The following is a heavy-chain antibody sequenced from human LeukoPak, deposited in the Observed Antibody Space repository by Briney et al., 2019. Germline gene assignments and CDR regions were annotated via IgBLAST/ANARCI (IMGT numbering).Heavy chain of an antibody. CDR2: ISSLSEHT. Sequence: GGSLRTSCAASGYTFSSSSMNWVRRPPGKGLEWVSSISSLSEHTLYTDSVKGRFTISRDSAKNSLFLQMDSLRAEDTAVYYCANYETGVSYYYGTDVWGQGTTVTVSS. CDR1: GYTFSSSS. J-gene: IGHJ6*02. CDR3: ANYETGVSYYYGTDV. D-gene: IGHD3-16*01. V-gene: IGHV3-21*01.